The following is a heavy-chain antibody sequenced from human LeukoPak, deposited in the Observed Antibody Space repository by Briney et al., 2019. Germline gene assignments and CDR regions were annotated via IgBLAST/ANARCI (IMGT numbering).Heavy chain of an antibody. CDR3: ARVIYSGWQGELSD. D-gene: IGHD6-19*01. V-gene: IGHV3-74*01. Sequence: GGSLRLSCAASGSTFSGYWMHWVRQAPGKGPVWVSRINSDGSTTSYADSVMGRFTISRDNAKNTLYLQMNSLRAEDTAVHYCARVIYSGWQGELSDWGQGTLVTVSS. J-gene: IGHJ4*02. CDR2: INSDGSTT. CDR1: GSTFSGYW.